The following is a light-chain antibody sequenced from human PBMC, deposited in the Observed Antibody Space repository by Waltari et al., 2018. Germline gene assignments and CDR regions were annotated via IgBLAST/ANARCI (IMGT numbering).Light chain of an antibody. J-gene: IGLJ3*02. CDR3: QSADNTGDYVL. V-gene: IGLV3-25*03. Sequence: SSELTQPPSVSVSPGQTATIACSADALAKQFVYWYQQKPGQAPVLVMFGDTERPSGIPGRFAGAGSGTTVTLTISGVQAEDEADYYCQSADNTGDYVLFGGGTKLTVL. CDR2: GDT. CDR1: ALAKQF.